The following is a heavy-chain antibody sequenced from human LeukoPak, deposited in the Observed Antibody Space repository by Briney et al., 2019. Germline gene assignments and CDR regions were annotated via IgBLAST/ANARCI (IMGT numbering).Heavy chain of an antibody. V-gene: IGHV3-21*01. J-gene: IGHJ6*03. Sequence: GGSLRLSSAASGFTFSSYSMNWVRQAPGKGLEWVSSISSSSSYIYYADLVKGRFTISGDNAKNSLYLQMNSLRAEDTAVYYCARDAPGYYYYMDVWGKGTTVTVSS. CDR2: ISSSSSYI. CDR3: ARDAPGYYYYMDV. CDR1: GFTFSSYS.